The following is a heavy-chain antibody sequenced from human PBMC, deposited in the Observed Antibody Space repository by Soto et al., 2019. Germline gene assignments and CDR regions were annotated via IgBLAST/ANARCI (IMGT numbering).Heavy chain of an antibody. Sequence: GGSLRLSCAASGFTFSSYGMHWVRQAPGKGLEWVAVISYDGSNKYYADSVKGRFTISRDNSKNTLYLQMNSLRAEDTAVYYCAKDQGSGYDLVDYWGQGTLVTVSS. D-gene: IGHD5-12*01. CDR1: GFTFSSYG. V-gene: IGHV3-30*18. J-gene: IGHJ4*02. CDR3: AKDQGSGYDLVDY. CDR2: ISYDGSNK.